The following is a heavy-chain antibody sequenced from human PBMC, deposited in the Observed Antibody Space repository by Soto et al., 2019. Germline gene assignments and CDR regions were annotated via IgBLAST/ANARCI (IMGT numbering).Heavy chain of an antibody. CDR1: GFSFTGYY. V-gene: IGHV1-2*02. CDR3: AKDLTRQLAYWSDP. J-gene: IGHJ5*02. Sequence: ASVKVSCKASGFSFTGYYIHWLRQAPGQGLEWMGWINAHSGGTEYAQKFQGRVTLTRDTSIATAYLTLTSLTSDDTALYYCAKDLTRQLAYWSDPWGQGTQVTVS. D-gene: IGHD6-6*01. CDR2: INAHSGGT.